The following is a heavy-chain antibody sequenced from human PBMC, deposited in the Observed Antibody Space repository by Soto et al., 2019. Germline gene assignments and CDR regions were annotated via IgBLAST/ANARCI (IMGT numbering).Heavy chain of an antibody. CDR3: TRGLFSGSSYSGSWYYFDS. CDR2: INHSGSS. V-gene: IGHV4-34*01. D-gene: IGHD1-26*01. CDR1: GGSFSGYI. Sequence: SETLSLTCAVSGGSFSGYIWAWIRQTPGKGLQWIGQINHSGSSIYNPSLKNRVTISTMSNNKFSLELSSVTAADTAVYYCTRGLFSGSSYSGSWYYFDSWGQGTMVTVSS. J-gene: IGHJ4*02.